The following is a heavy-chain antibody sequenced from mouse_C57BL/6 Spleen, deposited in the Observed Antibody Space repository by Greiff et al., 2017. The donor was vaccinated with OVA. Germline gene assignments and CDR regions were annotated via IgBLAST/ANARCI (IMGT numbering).Heavy chain of an antibody. V-gene: IGHV2-2*01. J-gene: IGHJ4*01. CDR1: GFSLTSYG. CDR3: ARSEDYERNYAMDY. Sequence: VQLLQSGPGLVQPSQSLSITCTVSGFSLTSYGVHWVRQSPGKGLEWLGVIWSGGSTDYNAAFISSLSISKDNSKSQIFCKIKSLQADDATIYYCARSEDYERNYAMDYWGQGTSVTVSS. CDR2: IWSGGST. D-gene: IGHD2-4*01.